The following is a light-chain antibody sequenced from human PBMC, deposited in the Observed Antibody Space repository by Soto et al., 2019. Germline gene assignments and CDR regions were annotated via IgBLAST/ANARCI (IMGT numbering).Light chain of an antibody. CDR2: DAS. Sequence: AIQLTQSPSSLSASVGDRVTITCRASQSIRSALTWYQQKPGKAPNLLIYDASSLESGVPPRFSGSGSGTDFTLTISSLQPEDFATYYCQQFNNSPLTFGGGTKVEIK. V-gene: IGKV1D-13*01. CDR3: QQFNNSPLT. J-gene: IGKJ4*01. CDR1: QSIRSA.